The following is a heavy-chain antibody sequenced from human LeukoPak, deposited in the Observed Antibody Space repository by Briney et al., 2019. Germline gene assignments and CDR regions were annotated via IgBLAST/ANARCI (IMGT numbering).Heavy chain of an antibody. CDR3: ARDTSAWRYGMDV. V-gene: IGHV3-7*01. CDR1: GFTFSSHW. Sequence: GGSLRLSCEASGFTFSSHWMSWVRQAPGKGLEWVAIIKQDGSEKDYVDSVTGRFTISRDNAKNSLYLQMNSLRDEDTAVYYCARDTSAWRYGMDVWGQGSTVTVSS. CDR2: IKQDGSEK. D-gene: IGHD6-19*01. J-gene: IGHJ6*02.